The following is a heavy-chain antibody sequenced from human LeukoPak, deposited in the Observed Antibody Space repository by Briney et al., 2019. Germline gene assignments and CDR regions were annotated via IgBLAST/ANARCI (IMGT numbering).Heavy chain of an antibody. V-gene: IGHV3-66*02. D-gene: IGHD3-22*01. J-gene: IGHJ4*02. CDR2: IYSGGSR. CDR3: ARHYDSSAYVENAIDY. CDR1: GFTFDDYG. Sequence: GGSLRLSCAASGFTFDDYGMSWVRQAPGKGLEWVSVIYSGGSRDYADSVKGRFTISRDNSKNTLYLQMNSLRVEDTAVYFCARHYDSSAYVENAIDYSGQGTLVTVSS.